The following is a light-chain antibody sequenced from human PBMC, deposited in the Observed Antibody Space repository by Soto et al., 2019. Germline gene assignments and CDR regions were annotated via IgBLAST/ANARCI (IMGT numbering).Light chain of an antibody. J-gene: IGKJ1*01. CDR1: QTVSNSY. Sequence: ETVLTQSPGSLSLSLGDRATLSCRASQTVSNSYLAWYQQKPGHAPRLLIYGTSNRATGIPDRFSGSGSGTDFTLTISRLEPEDFVIYYCQQYGSSPWTFGQGTKVYIK. CDR2: GTS. V-gene: IGKV3-20*01. CDR3: QQYGSSPWT.